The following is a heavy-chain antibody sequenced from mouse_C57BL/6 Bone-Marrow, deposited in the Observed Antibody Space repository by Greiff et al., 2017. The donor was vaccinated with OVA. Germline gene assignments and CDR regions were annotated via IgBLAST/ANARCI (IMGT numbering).Heavy chain of an antibody. V-gene: IGHV1-55*01. CDR3: GGPRARYSYAMDY. Sequence: QVQLKQPGAELVKPGASVKMSCKASGYTFTSYWITWVKQRPGQGLEWIGDIYPGSGSTNYNEKFKSKATLTVDTSSSTAYMQLSSLTSEDSAVYYCGGPRARYSYAMDYWGQGTSVTVSS. D-gene: IGHD1-1*01. J-gene: IGHJ4*01. CDR2: IYPGSGST. CDR1: GYTFTSYW.